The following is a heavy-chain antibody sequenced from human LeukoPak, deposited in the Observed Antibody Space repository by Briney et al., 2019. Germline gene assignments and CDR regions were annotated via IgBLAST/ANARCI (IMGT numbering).Heavy chain of an antibody. V-gene: IGHV1-2*02. J-gene: IGHJ3*02. Sequence: GASVKVSCKASGYTFTGYYMHWVRQAPGQGLEWMGWINPNSGGTNYAQKFQGRVTMTRDTSISTAYMGLSRLRSDDTAVYYCARDKRIAARRTDAFDIWGQGTMVTVSS. CDR3: ARDKRIAARRTDAFDI. D-gene: IGHD6-6*01. CDR2: INPNSGGT. CDR1: GYTFTGYY.